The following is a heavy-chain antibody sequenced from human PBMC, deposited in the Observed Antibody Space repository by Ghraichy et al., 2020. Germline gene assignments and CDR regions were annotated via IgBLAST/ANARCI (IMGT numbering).Heavy chain of an antibody. CDR2: ISSSSNTK. J-gene: IGHJ6*03. V-gene: IGHV3-48*04. Sequence: GGSLRLSCAASGFTFSSYSMNWVRQAPGKGLEWVSYISSSSNTKYYADSVKGRFTISRDNAKNSLYLQMNSLRAEDTAVYYCARLPYDFWSGYYMDVWGKGTTVTVSS. CDR3: ARLPYDFWSGYYMDV. D-gene: IGHD3-3*01. CDR1: GFTFSSYS.